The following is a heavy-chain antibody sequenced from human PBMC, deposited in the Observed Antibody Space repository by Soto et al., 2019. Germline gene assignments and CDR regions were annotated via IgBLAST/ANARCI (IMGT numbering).Heavy chain of an antibody. Sequence: GGSLRLSCVASGFSLANYPMNWLSQTPGKGLEWISYSSPRGDTIYYADSVEGRFTISRDNARNSLSLHMSSLRDEDSVLYYCAKGPHTNVGWPYYFESGGQGVPVPVSS. D-gene: IGHD3-9*01. V-gene: IGHV3-48*02. J-gene: IGHJ4*02. CDR3: AKGPHTNVGWPYYFES. CDR2: SSPRGDTI. CDR1: GFSLANYP.